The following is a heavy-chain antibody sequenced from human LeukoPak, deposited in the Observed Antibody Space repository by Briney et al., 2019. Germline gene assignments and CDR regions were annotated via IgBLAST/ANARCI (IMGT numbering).Heavy chain of an antibody. J-gene: IGHJ2*01. CDR2: IYYSGST. D-gene: IGHD3-9*01. V-gene: IGHV4-59*01. CDR3: ARDSYYDTLPNWYFDL. CDR1: GGSISGYY. Sequence: SETLSLTCTVSGGSISGYYWNWIRQPPGKGLEWIGYIYYSGSTNYNPSLKSRVTISVDTSKNQFSLKLSSVTAADTAVYYCARDSYYDTLPNWYFDLWGRGTLVTVSS.